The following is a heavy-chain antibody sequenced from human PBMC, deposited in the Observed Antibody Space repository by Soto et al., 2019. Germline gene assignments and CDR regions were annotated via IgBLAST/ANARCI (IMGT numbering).Heavy chain of an antibody. J-gene: IGHJ4*02. CDR2: ISYDGSNK. CDR3: AKEIAVAGTSFDY. D-gene: IGHD6-19*01. Sequence: QVQLVESGGGVVQPGRSPRLSCAASGFTFSSYGMHWVRQAPGKGLEWVAVISYDGSNKYYADSVKGRFTISRDNSKNTLYLQMNSLRAEDTAVYYCAKEIAVAGTSFDYWGQGTLVTVSS. CDR1: GFTFSSYG. V-gene: IGHV3-30*18.